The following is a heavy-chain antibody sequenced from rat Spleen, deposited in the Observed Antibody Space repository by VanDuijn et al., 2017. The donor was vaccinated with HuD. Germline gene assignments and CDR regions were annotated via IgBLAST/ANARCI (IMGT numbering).Heavy chain of an antibody. D-gene: IGHD1-4*01. CDR1: GFTYNDYA. Sequence: EVQLVESGGGLVQPGGSLKLSCAASGFTYNDYAMAWVRQAPAKGLEWVATISTGGGTTYYRDSVKGRFTISRDNAKSTLYLQMDSLKSEDTATYYCTPEPGYNSYFAYWGQGVMVTVSS. J-gene: IGHJ2*01. CDR3: TPEPGYNSYFAY. V-gene: IGHV5-27*01. CDR2: ISTGGGTT.